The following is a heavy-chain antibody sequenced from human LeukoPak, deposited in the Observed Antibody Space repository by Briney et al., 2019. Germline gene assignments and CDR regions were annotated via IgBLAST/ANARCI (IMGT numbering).Heavy chain of an antibody. J-gene: IGHJ4*02. D-gene: IGHD4-23*01. CDR2: ISGSGGTT. CDR3: AKDRGGKGYYFDY. V-gene: IGHV3-23*01. CDR1: GVTFSRYD. Sequence: GGSLRLSCAASGVTFSRYDMSWVRQAPGKGLEWVSAISGSGGTTHYADSVKGRFTISRDNSKNTLYLQMNSLRAEDTAVYYCAKDRGGKGYYFDYWGQGTLVTVSS.